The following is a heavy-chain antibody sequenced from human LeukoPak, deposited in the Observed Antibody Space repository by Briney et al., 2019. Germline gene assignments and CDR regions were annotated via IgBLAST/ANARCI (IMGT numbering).Heavy chain of an antibody. Sequence: GGSLRLSCAASGFAFSSYGMHWVHQAPGKGLEWVAVISNDGNNKYYADSVKGRFSISRDNSKNTLYLQMNSLRGEDTAVYYCAKDLGDSSGWYLDYWGQGTLVTVSS. J-gene: IGHJ4*02. CDR2: ISNDGNNK. V-gene: IGHV3-30*18. D-gene: IGHD6-19*01. CDR1: GFAFSSYG. CDR3: AKDLGDSSGWYLDY.